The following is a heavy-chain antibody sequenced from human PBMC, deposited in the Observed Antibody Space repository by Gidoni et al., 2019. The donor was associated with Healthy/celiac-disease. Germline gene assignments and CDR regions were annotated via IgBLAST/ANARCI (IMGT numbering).Heavy chain of an antibody. Sequence: QVQLVVSGGAVVQPGRSLSLSCAASGFPFSTHAMHWVRQAPGKGPEWVAVIWFDGSNKYTADSVKGRFTISRDNSKNKLFLQMNSLRAEDTAVYYCARGGDMVRGIIDYYGMDVWGQGTTVTVYS. V-gene: IGHV3-33*08. CDR3: ARGGDMVRGIIDYYGMDV. CDR1: GFPFSTHA. J-gene: IGHJ6*02. D-gene: IGHD3-10*01. CDR2: IWFDGSNK.